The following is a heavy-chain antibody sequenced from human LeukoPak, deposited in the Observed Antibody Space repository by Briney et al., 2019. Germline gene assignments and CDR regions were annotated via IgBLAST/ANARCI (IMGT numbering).Heavy chain of an antibody. D-gene: IGHD1-26*01. CDR2: IYYSGST. CDR1: GGSISSGGYY. V-gene: IGHV4-31*03. J-gene: IGHJ6*02. CDR3: ARLPLGATTTSAYYYYGMDV. Sequence: PSQTLSLTCTVSGGSISSGGYYWSWIRQHPGKGLEWIGYIYYSGSTYYNPSLKSRVTISVDTSKNQFSLKLSSVTAADTAVYYCARLPLGATTTSAYYYYGMDVWGQGTTVTVSS.